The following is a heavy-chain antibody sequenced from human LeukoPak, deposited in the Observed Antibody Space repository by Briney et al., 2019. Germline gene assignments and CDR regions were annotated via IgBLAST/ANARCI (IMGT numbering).Heavy chain of an antibody. V-gene: IGHV4-4*02. CDR1: GGSISSSNW. CDR3: ARRYIVVVVATGGFDP. Sequence: PSGTLSLTRAVSGGSISSSNWWSWVRQPPGKGLEWIGEIYHSGSTNYNPSLKSRVTISVDKSKNQFSLKLSSVTAADTAVYYCARRYIVVVVATGGFDPWGQGTLVTVSS. J-gene: IGHJ5*02. CDR2: IYHSGST. D-gene: IGHD2-15*01.